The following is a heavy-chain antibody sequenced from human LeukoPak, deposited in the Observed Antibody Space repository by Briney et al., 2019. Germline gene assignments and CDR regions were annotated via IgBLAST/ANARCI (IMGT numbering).Heavy chain of an antibody. CDR1: GGSVTDYY. CDR3: ARGQKYRNGYTVTELGSGYFAY. D-gene: IGHD5-18*01. CDR2: IFYSGRT. V-gene: IGHV4-59*02. Sequence: SETLSLTCTVSGGSVTDYYWSWIRQTPGKGLEWIGYIFYSGRTHYNPSLKSRVTISVDTSKNQFSLTLSSVTTADTAVYYCARGQKYRNGYTVTELGSGYFAYWGQGTLVTVSS. J-gene: IGHJ4*02.